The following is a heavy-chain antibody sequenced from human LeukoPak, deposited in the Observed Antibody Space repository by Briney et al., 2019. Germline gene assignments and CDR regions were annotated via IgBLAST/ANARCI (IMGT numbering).Heavy chain of an antibody. Sequence: GGSLTLFCAASGFTFNSYSMNCVRKAPAKGQECVSSISHSSSTIYSEDSVKGRFTISRDNDKNSLYLKMNSLRAEDTAVYYCARESGYYFDYWGQGTLVTVSS. V-gene: IGHV3-48*01. CDR3: ARESGYYFDY. CDR1: GFTFNSYS. CDR2: ISHSSSTI. D-gene: IGHD3-3*01. J-gene: IGHJ4*02.